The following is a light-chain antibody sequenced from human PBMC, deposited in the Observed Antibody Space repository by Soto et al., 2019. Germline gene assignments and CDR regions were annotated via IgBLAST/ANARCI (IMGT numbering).Light chain of an antibody. CDR1: QFVSRR. Sequence: EIVVTQSPATLSASPGERVTLSCRASQFVSRRLAWYKQRLGQVPRLLICDTSTRAPGISARFSGSGSGTEFTLTISSLQSEDFAVYYCQEYIHWPPGMFGPGTTVDIK. CDR3: QEYIHWPPGM. V-gene: IGKV3-15*01. CDR2: DTS. J-gene: IGKJ1*01.